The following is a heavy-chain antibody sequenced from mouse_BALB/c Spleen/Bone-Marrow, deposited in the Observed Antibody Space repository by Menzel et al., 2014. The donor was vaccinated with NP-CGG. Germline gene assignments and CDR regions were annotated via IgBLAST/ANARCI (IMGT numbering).Heavy chain of an antibody. Sequence: SGAGLVKPGASVKLSCTASGFNIKDTYMHWVKQRPEQGLEWIGRIDPANGNTKYDPKFQGKATITADTSSNTAYLQLSSLTSEDTAVYYCARFPYDYGGGDYWGQGTTLTVSS. J-gene: IGHJ2*01. CDR1: GFNIKDTY. CDR2: IDPANGNT. CDR3: ARFPYDYGGGDY. D-gene: IGHD2-4*01. V-gene: IGHV14-3*02.